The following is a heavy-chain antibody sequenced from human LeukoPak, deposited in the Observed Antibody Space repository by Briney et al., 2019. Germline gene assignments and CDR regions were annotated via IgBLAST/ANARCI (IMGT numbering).Heavy chain of an antibody. CDR2: INHSGST. J-gene: IGHJ4*02. Sequence: SETPSLTCAVYGGSFSGYYWSWIRQPPGKGLEWIGEINHSGSTNYNPSLKSRVTISVDTSKNQFSLKLSSVTAADTAGYYCAGAHYYGSGSYPYYFDYWGQGTLVTVSS. CDR1: GGSFSGYY. D-gene: IGHD3-10*01. V-gene: IGHV4-34*01. CDR3: AGAHYYGSGSYPYYFDY.